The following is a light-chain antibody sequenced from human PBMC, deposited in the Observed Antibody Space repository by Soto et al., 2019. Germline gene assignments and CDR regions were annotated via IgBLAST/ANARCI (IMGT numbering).Light chain of an antibody. V-gene: IGKV3D-15*01. Sequence: EIVMTQSPATLSVSPGERATLSCRASQSVSRNLAWYQQKPGQAPRLLIYGASTRATGIPARFSGSGSGTQFTITISSLQPEDFAGYYCQQYNNWPAITFGQGTRLEIK. J-gene: IGKJ5*01. CDR1: QSVSRN. CDR3: QQYNNWPAIT. CDR2: GAS.